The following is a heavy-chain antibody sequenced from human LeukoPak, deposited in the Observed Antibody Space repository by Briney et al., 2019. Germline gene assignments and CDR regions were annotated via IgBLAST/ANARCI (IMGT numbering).Heavy chain of an antibody. Sequence: GGSLRLSCAVSGLSVNNSYINWIRQAPGKGLEWVSVLYRGGQTYYADSVKGRFTISRDNAKSSLYLQMNSLRAEDTAVYYCARGSRASGYCPFDYWGQGTLVAVSS. D-gene: IGHD3-22*01. CDR3: ARGSRASGYCPFDY. J-gene: IGHJ4*02. CDR2: LYRGGQT. CDR1: GLSVNNSY. V-gene: IGHV3-53*01.